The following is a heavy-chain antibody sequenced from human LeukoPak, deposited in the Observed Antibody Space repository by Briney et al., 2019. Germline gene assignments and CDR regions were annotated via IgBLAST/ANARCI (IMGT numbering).Heavy chain of an antibody. CDR2: ISGSGGST. CDR1: GFTFSSYA. D-gene: IGHD2-2*01. CDR3: AKDSSVVPAAMGRGPPSRN. Sequence: GGSLRLSCAASGFTFSSYAMSWVRQAPGKGLEWVSAISGSGGSTYYADSVKGRFTISRDNSKSTLYLQMNSLRAEDTAVYYCAKDSSVVPAAMGRGPPSRNWGQGTLVTVSS. V-gene: IGHV3-23*01. J-gene: IGHJ4*02.